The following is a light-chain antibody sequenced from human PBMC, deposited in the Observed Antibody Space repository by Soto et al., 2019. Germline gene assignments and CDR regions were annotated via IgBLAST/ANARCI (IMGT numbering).Light chain of an antibody. V-gene: IGLV2-14*01. CDR3: YSYTTSSTYV. CDR2: DVS. CDR1: SSDVGGYNY. Sequence: QSVLTQPASVSGSPGQSITISCSGTSSDVGGYNYVSWYQQHPGKAPQVMIYDVSNRPSGVSNRFSGSKSGNTASLTISGLQAEEEADYYCYSYTTSSTYVFGTGTKVTV. J-gene: IGLJ1*01.